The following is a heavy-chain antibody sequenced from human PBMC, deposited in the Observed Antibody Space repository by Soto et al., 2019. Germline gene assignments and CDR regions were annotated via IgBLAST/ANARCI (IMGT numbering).Heavy chain of an antibody. CDR2: IIPIFGST. D-gene: IGHD6-13*01. V-gene: IGHV1-69*12. CDR3: AREGAAEGTFRADVFDI. J-gene: IGHJ3*02. CDR1: GGTFSNFA. Sequence: QVQLVQSGAEVKKPGSAVKVSCKVSGGTFSNFAINWVRQAPGQGLEWMGRIIPIFGSTNYAQKFQGRVTITADESTITAYMELSTLRYDDTALYYCAREGAAEGTFRADVFDIWGQGTVVTVSS.